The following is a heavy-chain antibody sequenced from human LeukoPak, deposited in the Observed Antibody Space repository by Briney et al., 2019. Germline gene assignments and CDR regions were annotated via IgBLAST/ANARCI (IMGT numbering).Heavy chain of an antibody. CDR1: GGSISSSSYY. J-gene: IGHJ4*02. V-gene: IGHV4-39*07. CDR3: AGDFWSGYYFRD. CDR2: IYYSGST. Sequence: SETLSLTCTVSGGSISSSSYYWGRLRPPPGKGLEWIGSIYYSGSTYYNPSPQTRVTISVDTSKNQFSLKLSSVTAADTAVYYCAGDFWSGYYFRDWGQGTLVTVSS. D-gene: IGHD3-3*01.